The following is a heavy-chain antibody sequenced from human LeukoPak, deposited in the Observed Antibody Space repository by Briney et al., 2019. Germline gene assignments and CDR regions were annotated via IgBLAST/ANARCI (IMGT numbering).Heavy chain of an antibody. J-gene: IGHJ5*02. CDR1: GGSISSSIYY. V-gene: IGHV4-39*01. CDR2: IYYSGST. Sequence: PSETLSLTCTVSGGSISSSIYYWGWIRQPPGKGLEWIGSIYYSGSTYYNPSLKSRVTISVDTSKNQFSLKLSSVTAADTAVYYCARPVTYSSGWYSRLAWFDPWGQGTLVTVSS. D-gene: IGHD6-19*01. CDR3: ARPVTYSSGWYSRLAWFDP.